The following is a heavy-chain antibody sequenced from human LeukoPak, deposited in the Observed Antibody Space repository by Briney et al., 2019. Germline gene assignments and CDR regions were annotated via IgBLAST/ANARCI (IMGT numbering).Heavy chain of an antibody. Sequence: ASVTVSCKASGGTFSSYAISWVRQAPGQGLEWMGGIIPIFGTANYAQKFQGRVTITTDESTSTAYLELSSLRSEDTAVYYCAREIQRGGSSRVNWFDPWGQGTLVTVSS. D-gene: IGHD6-6*01. CDR2: IIPIFGTA. V-gene: IGHV1-69*05. CDR1: GGTFSSYA. CDR3: AREIQRGGSSRVNWFDP. J-gene: IGHJ5*02.